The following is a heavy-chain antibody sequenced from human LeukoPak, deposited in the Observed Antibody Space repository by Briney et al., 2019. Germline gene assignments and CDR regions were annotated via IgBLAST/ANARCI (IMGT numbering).Heavy chain of an antibody. CDR2: ISSSSSYI. J-gene: IGHJ3*02. Sequence: PGGSLRLSCAASGITFNSYTMNWGRPAPGKGLGWGSSISSSSSYIYYADSVKGRFTISRDNAKNSLYLQMNSLRAEDTAVYYCARAGLGMVAWGAFDIWGQGTMVTVSS. V-gene: IGHV3-21*01. CDR1: GITFNSYT. D-gene: IGHD2-8*01. CDR3: ARAGLGMVAWGAFDI.